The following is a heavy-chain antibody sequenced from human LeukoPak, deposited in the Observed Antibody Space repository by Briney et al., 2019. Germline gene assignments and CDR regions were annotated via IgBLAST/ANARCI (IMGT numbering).Heavy chain of an antibody. V-gene: IGHV3-30*18. J-gene: IGHJ4*02. CDR3: AKAASGGCIDY. CDR2: ISYDGSNK. CDR1: GFTFSSYG. D-gene: IGHD2-15*01. Sequence: GGSLRLSCAASGFTFSSYGMHWVRQAPGKGLEWVAVISYDGSNKYYADSVKGRFTISRDNSKNTLYLQMNSLRAEDTAVYYCAKAASGGCIDYWGQGTLVTVSS.